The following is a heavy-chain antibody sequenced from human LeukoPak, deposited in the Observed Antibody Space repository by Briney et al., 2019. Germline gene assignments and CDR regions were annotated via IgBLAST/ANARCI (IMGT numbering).Heavy chain of an antibody. CDR1: GYTFAAYY. D-gene: IGHD3-16*01. Sequence: ASVKVSCKASGYTFAAYYIQWVRQAPGQGLEWMGTIRPGDTRTTYAQKFQGRVTMTWDMSTTTGYMELSSLRSEDTAVYYCVREKSGGTYDYWGQGTLVTVSS. J-gene: IGHJ4*02. V-gene: IGHV1-46*01. CDR2: IRPGDTRT. CDR3: VREKSGGTYDY.